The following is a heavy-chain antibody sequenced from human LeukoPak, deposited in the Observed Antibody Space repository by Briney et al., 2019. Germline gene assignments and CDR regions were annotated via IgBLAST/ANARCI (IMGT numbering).Heavy chain of an antibody. CDR1: GGSISGYY. Sequence: SETLSLTCTVSGGSISGYYWSWIRQPAGKGLEWIGRIYTRGITNYNPSLKSRVTMSVDTSKSQFSLNLSSGTAADTAVYYCARAVDYVVAFDIWGQGTVVTVSS. CDR2: IYTRGIT. D-gene: IGHD4-17*01. V-gene: IGHV4-4*07. CDR3: ARAVDYVVAFDI. J-gene: IGHJ3*02.